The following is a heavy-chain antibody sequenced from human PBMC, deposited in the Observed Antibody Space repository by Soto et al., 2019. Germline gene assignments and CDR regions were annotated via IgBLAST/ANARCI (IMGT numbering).Heavy chain of an antibody. CDR2: IYYSGST. Sequence: QVQLQESGPGLVKPSETLSLTCTVSGGSISSYYWSWIRQPPGKGLEWIGYIYYSGSTNYNPSLKSRVTISVDTSKNQFSLKLSSVTAADTAVYYCARGVAGFPEMAGYYYYYYGMDVWGQGTTVTVSS. CDR3: ARGVAGFPEMAGYYYYYYGMDV. CDR1: GGSISSYY. V-gene: IGHV4-59*01. D-gene: IGHD6-19*01. J-gene: IGHJ6*02.